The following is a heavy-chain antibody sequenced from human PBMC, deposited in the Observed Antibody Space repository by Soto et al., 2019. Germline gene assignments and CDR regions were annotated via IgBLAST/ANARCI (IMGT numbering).Heavy chain of an antibody. V-gene: IGHV1-46*01. CDR2: INPSGGST. J-gene: IGHJ6*02. CDR3: ARDRGVAAADYYGMDV. D-gene: IGHD6-13*01. Sequence: QVKLVQSGAEVKKPGASVKVSCKASGYTFTSYYMHWVRQAPGQGLEWMGIINPSGGSTSYAQKFQGRVTMTRDTSTSTVYMELSSLRSEDTAVYYCARDRGVAAADYYGMDVWGQGTTVTVSS. CDR1: GYTFTSYY.